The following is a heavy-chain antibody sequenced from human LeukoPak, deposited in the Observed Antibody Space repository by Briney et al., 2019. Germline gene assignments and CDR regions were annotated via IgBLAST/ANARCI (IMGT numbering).Heavy chain of an antibody. CDR2: ITGSGGSA. CDR3: ASRYCSGGSCYNRYYFDY. D-gene: IGHD2-15*01. CDR1: GFTFSNYA. V-gene: IGHV3-23*01. J-gene: IGHJ4*02. Sequence: PGGSLRLSCAASGFTFSNYAMSWVRQTPGKGLEWVSAITGSGGSAYYADSVKGRFTISRDNSKNTLYLQMNSLRAEGTAIYYCASRYCSGGSCYNRYYFDYWGQGTLVTVSS.